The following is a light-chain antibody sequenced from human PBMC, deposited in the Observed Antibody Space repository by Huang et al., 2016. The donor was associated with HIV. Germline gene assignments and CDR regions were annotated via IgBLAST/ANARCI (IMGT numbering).Light chain of an antibody. V-gene: IGKV3-20*01. Sequence: EIVLTQSPDTLSLSPGERATVSCRASQSVTRNYLAWYQQRHGQATKLLIYGASTRATGSPDRFSGSGSGTDFTLTISRLAPEDFAVYYCQQFGSSPPYSFGQGTKLEIK. CDR3: QQFGSSPPYS. CDR2: GAS. J-gene: IGKJ2*03. CDR1: QSVTRNY.